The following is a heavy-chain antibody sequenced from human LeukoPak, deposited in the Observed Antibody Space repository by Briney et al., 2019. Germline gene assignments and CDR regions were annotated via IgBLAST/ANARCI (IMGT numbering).Heavy chain of an antibody. V-gene: IGHV1-69*13. CDR2: IIPIFGTA. Sequence: SVKVSCKASGGTFSSYAISWVRQAPGQGLEWMGGIIPIFGTANYAQKFQGRVTITADESTSTAYMELSSLRSEDTAVYYCARVPYSYGPGYYYYYMDVWGKGPRSPSP. CDR3: ARVPYSYGPGYYYYYMDV. J-gene: IGHJ6*03. CDR1: GGTFSSYA. D-gene: IGHD5-18*01.